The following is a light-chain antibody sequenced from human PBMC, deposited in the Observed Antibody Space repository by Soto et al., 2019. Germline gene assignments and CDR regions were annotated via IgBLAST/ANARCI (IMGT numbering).Light chain of an antibody. CDR1: TSDVGSYNL. V-gene: IGLV2-23*01. Sequence: QSVLTQPASVSGSPGQSITISCTGTTSDVGSYNLVSWYQHHPGKAPKLMIYEGSKRPSGVSDRFSGSKSGNTASLTISGRQAEDEADYYCCSFAGSGSVVFGGGTKVAVL. CDR3: CSFAGSGSVV. CDR2: EGS. J-gene: IGLJ2*01.